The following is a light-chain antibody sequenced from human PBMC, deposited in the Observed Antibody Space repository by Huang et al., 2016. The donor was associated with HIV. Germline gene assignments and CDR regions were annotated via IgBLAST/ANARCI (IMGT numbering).Light chain of an antibody. CDR3: QQYNNWPPIT. CDR1: QSVRSN. V-gene: IGKV3-15*01. CDR2: GAA. J-gene: IGKJ5*01. Sequence: EIVMTQSPATLSVSPGERATLSCRTSQSVRSNVAWYQQKPGQAPRPLIYGAATRATGIPARCRGSGSGTEFTLTISSLQSEDFVVYYCQQYNNWPPITFGQGTRLEI.